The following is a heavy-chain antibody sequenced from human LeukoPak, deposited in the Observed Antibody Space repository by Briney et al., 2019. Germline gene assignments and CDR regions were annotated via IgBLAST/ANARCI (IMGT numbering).Heavy chain of an antibody. CDR2: IYYSGST. Sequence: WVRQAPGKGLEWIGSIYYSGSTYYNPSLKSRVTISVDTSKNQFSLRLSSVTAADTAVYYCASHSSSAAFDYWGQGTLVTVSS. V-gene: IGHV4-39*07. CDR3: ASHSSSAAFDY. J-gene: IGHJ4*02. D-gene: IGHD6-6*01.